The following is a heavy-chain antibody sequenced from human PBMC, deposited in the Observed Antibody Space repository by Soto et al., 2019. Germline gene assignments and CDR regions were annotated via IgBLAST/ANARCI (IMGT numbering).Heavy chain of an antibody. CDR2: ISYDGSNK. D-gene: IGHD4-17*01. V-gene: IGHV3-30*18. Sequence: QVQLVESGGGVVQPGRSRRLSGAASGFTFSSYGMHGVRQAPAKGLEWVAVISYDGSNKYYADSVKGRFTISRDNSKNTLYLQMNSLRAEDTAVYYCAKGPDDYGRSWYFDLWGRGTLVTVSS. J-gene: IGHJ2*01. CDR3: AKGPDDYGRSWYFDL. CDR1: GFTFSSYG.